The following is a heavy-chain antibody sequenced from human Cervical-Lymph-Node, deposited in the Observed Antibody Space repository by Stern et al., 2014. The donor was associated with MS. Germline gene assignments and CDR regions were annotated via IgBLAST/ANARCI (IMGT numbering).Heavy chain of an antibody. CDR1: GFTVSRDY. CDR2: ITSVGST. V-gene: IGHV3-53*01. Sequence: EDQLVESGGGVIQPGGSLRLSCTASGFTVSRDYMTWVRQAPGKGLEWFSLITSVGSTFYTDSVKGRFTISRDDSKNTVYPHMTSLRAEDTAMYYCARDTSSPERSDWWGQGTLVTVSS. D-gene: IGHD1-1*01. J-gene: IGHJ4*02. CDR3: ARDTSSPERSDW.